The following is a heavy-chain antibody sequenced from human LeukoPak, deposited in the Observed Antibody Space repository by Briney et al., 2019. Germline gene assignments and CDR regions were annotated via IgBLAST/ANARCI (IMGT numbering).Heavy chain of an antibody. CDR3: AKAPGYSSEDAFDI. CDR1: GFTFDDFA. Sequence: GGSLRLSCAASGFTFDDFAMHWVRQAPGKGLEWVSGISWNSGSIGYADSVKGRFTISRDNAKNSLYLQMNSLRAEDTALYYCAKAPGYSSEDAFDIWGQGTMVTVSS. J-gene: IGHJ3*02. V-gene: IGHV3-9*01. CDR2: ISWNSGSI. D-gene: IGHD6-19*01.